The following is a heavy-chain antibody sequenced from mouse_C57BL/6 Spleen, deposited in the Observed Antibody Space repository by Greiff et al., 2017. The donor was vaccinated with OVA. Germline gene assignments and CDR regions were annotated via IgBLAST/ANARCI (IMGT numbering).Heavy chain of an antibody. J-gene: IGHJ4*01. CDR3: ARDRTGVYAMDY. Sequence: EVKLVESEGGLVQPGSSMKLSCTASGFTFSDYYMAWVRQVPEKGLEWVANINYDGSSTYYLDSLKSRFIISRDNAKNILYLQMSSLKSEDTATYYCARDRTGVYAMDYWGQGTSVTVSS. CDR2: INYDGSST. V-gene: IGHV5-16*01. D-gene: IGHD4-1*01. CDR1: GFTFSDYY.